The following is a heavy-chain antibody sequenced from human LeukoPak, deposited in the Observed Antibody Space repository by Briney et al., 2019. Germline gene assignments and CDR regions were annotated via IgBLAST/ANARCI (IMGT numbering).Heavy chain of an antibody. CDR2: IKGESER. J-gene: IGHJ5*02. CDR1: GFTFSNYW. CDR3: ARVKLTGIQDWFDP. Sequence: GGSLRLSCAASGFTFSNYWMSWVRQAPGKGLECVANIKGESERRYVDSVKGRFTISRDNAKNSLYLQMNSLTAEDTALYFCARVKLTGIQDWFDPWGQGTLVTVSS. V-gene: IGHV3-7*03. D-gene: IGHD1-20*01.